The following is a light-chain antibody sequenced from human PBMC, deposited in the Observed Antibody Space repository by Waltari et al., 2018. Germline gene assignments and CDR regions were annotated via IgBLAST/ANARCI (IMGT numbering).Light chain of an antibody. CDR1: QSVLLSSNNRNY. CDR2: WAT. CDR3: QQYYTTPIT. V-gene: IGKV4-1*01. J-gene: IGKJ4*01. Sequence: VMTQSPVTLSVSPGERATINCKSSQSVLLSSNNRNYLTWYQQKPGQPPKLLIYWATTRESGVPGRFSGSGSGTDFTLTISSLQAEDVAVYYCQQYYTTPITFGGGTKVEIK.